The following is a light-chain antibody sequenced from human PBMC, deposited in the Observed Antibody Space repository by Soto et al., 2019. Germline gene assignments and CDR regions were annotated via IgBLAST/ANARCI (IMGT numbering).Light chain of an antibody. CDR1: QSVSSSY. Sequence: EIVLTQSPGTLSLSPGERASLSCRAGQSVSSSYLAWYQQKLGQSPRLLIYGASSRATGIPDRFSGSGSGTDFTLTISRLEPEDSAVYYCQQYESSPWTFGHGTKVEIK. V-gene: IGKV3-20*01. J-gene: IGKJ1*01. CDR2: GAS. CDR3: QQYESSPWT.